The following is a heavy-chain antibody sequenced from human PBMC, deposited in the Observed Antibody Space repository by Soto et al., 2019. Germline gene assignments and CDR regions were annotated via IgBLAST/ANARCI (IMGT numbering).Heavy chain of an antibody. J-gene: IGHJ4*02. D-gene: IGHD1-26*01. V-gene: IGHV3-30*18. CDR3: AKDCPGGELAYYFDY. Sequence: GGSLRLSFAASGFPFSSYCMPRVPPAPGKGLEWVAVISYDGSNKYYADSVKGRFTISRDNSKNTLYLQMNSLRAEDTAVYYCAKDCPGGELAYYFDYWGQGTLVTVSS. CDR2: ISYDGSNK. CDR1: GFPFSSYC.